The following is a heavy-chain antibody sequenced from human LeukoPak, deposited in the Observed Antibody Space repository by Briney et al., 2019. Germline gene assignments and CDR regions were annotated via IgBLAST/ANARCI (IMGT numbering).Heavy chain of an antibody. CDR3: ARSVYDSSGYYRR. J-gene: IGHJ4*02. V-gene: IGHV1-46*01. Sequence: SVKVSCKASGGTFSSYAISWVRQAPGQGLEWMGIINPSGGSTSYAQKFQGRVTMARDTSTSTVYMELSSLRSEDTAVYYCARSVYDSSGYYRRWGQGTLVTVSS. CDR1: GGTFSSYA. CDR2: INPSGGST. D-gene: IGHD3-22*01.